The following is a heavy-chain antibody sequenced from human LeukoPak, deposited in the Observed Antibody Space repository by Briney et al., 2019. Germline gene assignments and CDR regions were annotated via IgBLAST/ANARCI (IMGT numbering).Heavy chain of an antibody. J-gene: IGHJ5*02. CDR2: MNPNSGNT. Sequence: ASVKVSCKASGYTFTSYDINWVRQATGQGLEWMGWMNPNSGNTGYAQKFQGRVTITRNISISTGYMELSSLRSEDTAVYYCARVSYYYDSTLFDPWGQGTLVTVSS. CDR3: ARVSYYYDSTLFDP. D-gene: IGHD3-22*01. V-gene: IGHV1-8*03. CDR1: GYTFTSYD.